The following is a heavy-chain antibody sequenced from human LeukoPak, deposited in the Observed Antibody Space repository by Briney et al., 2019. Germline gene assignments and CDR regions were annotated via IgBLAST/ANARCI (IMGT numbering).Heavy chain of an antibody. V-gene: IGHV3-30-3*01. CDR2: ISYDGSNK. D-gene: IGHD3-10*01. CDR3: ARDTQQRRGSYYYYMDV. CDR1: GFTFSSYA. J-gene: IGHJ6*03. Sequence: PGGSLRLSCAASGFTFSSYAMHWVRQAPGKGLEWVAVISYDGSNKYYADSVKGRFTISRDNSKNTLYLQMNSLRAEDTAVYYCARDTQQRRGSYYYYMDVWGKGTTVTVSS.